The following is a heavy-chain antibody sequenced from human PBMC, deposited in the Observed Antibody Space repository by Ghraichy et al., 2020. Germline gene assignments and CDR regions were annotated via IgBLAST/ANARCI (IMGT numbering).Heavy chain of an antibody. V-gene: IGHV3-30*09. CDR2: TSYDGSYK. CDR3: ARGWLGTAGYRHFDY. J-gene: IGHJ4*02. Sequence: GESLNISCAASGFSFPNYAMHWVRQAPGKGLEWVAATSYDGSYKYYADFVQGRFAISRDSSQNTLFLQMKSLRPEDTAVYYCARGWLGTAGYRHFDYWGRGTLVTVSS. CDR1: GFSFPNYA. D-gene: IGHD3-16*02.